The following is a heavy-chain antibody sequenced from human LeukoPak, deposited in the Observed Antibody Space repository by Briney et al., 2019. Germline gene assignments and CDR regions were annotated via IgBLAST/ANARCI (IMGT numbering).Heavy chain of an antibody. CDR2: ISGSGGRT. CDR3: AREGTYYDSSGYYVS. J-gene: IGHJ5*02. V-gene: IGHV3-23*01. D-gene: IGHD3-22*01. CDR1: GLTFGSYW. Sequence: PGGSLRLSCAASGLTFGSYWMSWVRQAPGKGLEWVSVISGSGGRTYYADSVKGRFTLSRDNSNNTLYLEMSSLRAEDTAVYYCAREGTYYDSSGYYVSWGQGTLVTVSS.